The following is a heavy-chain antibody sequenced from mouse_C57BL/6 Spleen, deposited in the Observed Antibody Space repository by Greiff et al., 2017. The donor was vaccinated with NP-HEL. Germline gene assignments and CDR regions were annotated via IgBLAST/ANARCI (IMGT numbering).Heavy chain of an antibody. CDR3: ARSAYYSNHWYFDV. D-gene: IGHD2-5*01. CDR1: GFTFSDYY. J-gene: IGHJ1*03. V-gene: IGHV5-16*01. Sequence: EVKPVESEGGLVQPGSSMKLSCTASGFTFSDYYMAWVRQVPEKGLEWVANINYDGSSTYYLDSLKSRFIISRDNAKNILYLQMSSLKSEDTATYYCARSAYYSNHWYFDVWGTGTTVTVSS. CDR2: INYDGSST.